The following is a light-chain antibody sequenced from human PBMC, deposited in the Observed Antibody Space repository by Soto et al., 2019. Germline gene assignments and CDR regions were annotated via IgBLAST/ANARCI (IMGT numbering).Light chain of an antibody. V-gene: IGKV3-20*01. CDR2: SAS. CDR3: QQYGSSPLT. CDR1: QTITSNN. Sequence: EIVLTQSPGTLSLSPGERATLTCSASQTITSNNLAWYQHKPGQAPRLLIYSASNRATGIPDRIIGSGSGTDFTLTISRLEPEDFAVYHCQQYGSSPLTFGGGTKVDIK. J-gene: IGKJ4*01.